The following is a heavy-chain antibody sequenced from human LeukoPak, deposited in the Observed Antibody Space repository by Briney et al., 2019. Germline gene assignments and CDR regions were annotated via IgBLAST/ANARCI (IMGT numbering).Heavy chain of an antibody. CDR3: AKVGHIVVVPAASRGYFDY. J-gene: IGHJ4*02. Sequence: GGSLRLSCAASGFTFSSYGMHWVRQAPGKGLEWVAFIRYDGSNKYDADSVKGRCTISRDNSKNTLYLQMNSLRAEDTAIYYCAKVGHIVVVPAASRGYFDYWGQGTLVTVSS. D-gene: IGHD2-2*01. CDR1: GFTFSSYG. V-gene: IGHV3-30*02. CDR2: IRYDGSNK.